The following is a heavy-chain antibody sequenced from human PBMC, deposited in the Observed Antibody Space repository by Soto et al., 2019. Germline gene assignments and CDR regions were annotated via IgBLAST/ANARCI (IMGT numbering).Heavy chain of an antibody. CDR2: FHYSGST. CDR3: ARVGGLAARTFDY. CDR1: GGSISVFY. D-gene: IGHD6-6*01. V-gene: IGHV4-59*01. Sequence: SETLSLTCPVSGGSISVFYWSWIRQPPGKGLEWIGYFHYSGSTTYNPSLKGRVTISVDTSKNQSSLNLRTMSAADTAVYYCARVGGLAARTFDYWGPGTLVTVSS. J-gene: IGHJ4*02.